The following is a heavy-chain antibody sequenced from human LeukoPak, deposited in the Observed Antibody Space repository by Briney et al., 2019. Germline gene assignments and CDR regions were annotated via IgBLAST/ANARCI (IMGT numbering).Heavy chain of an antibody. CDR2: ISSSRYI. V-gene: IGHV3-21*01. Sequence: AGGSLRLSCAASGFTFNRYSMNWVRQAPGKGLEWVSSISSSRYIYYADSVKGRFTISRDNAKNSLYLQMNSLRAEDTAVYYCARDREEDYYMDVWGKGTTVTVSS. CDR1: GFTFNRYS. J-gene: IGHJ6*03. CDR3: ARDREEDYYMDV.